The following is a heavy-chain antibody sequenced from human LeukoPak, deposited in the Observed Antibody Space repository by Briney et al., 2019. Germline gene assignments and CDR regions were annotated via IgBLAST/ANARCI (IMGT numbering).Heavy chain of an antibody. Sequence: PGGSLRLSCAASGFTFSSYAMHWVRQAPGKGLEYVSAISSNGGSTYYANSVKGRFTISRDNSKNTLYLQMGSLRAEDMAVYYCARDRSNYLPEYFQHWGQGTLVTVSS. D-gene: IGHD4-11*01. CDR1: GFTFSSYA. CDR2: ISSNGGST. CDR3: ARDRSNYLPEYFQH. J-gene: IGHJ1*01. V-gene: IGHV3-64*01.